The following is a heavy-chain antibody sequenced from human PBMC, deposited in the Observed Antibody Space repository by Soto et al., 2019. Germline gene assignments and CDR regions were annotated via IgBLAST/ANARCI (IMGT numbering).Heavy chain of an antibody. CDR1: GFTFSSYW. J-gene: IGHJ6*03. CDR2: IASDGSTT. CDR3: ATGYYGSGSYSFFAYYYMGV. D-gene: IGHD3-10*01. Sequence: EVQLVESGGGLVQHGGSLRLSCAASGFTFSSYWMHWVRQAPGKGLVWVSRIASDGSTTSYADSVKGRFTISRDNAKNTLYLQMNSRRAEDTAVYYCATGYYGSGSYSFFAYYYMGVWGKGTTVTVSS. V-gene: IGHV3-74*01.